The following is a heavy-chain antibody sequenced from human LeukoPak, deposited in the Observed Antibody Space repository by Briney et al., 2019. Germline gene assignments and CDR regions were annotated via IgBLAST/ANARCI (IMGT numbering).Heavy chain of an antibody. J-gene: IGHJ4*02. CDR2: IKEDGSQK. CDR3: TRDQT. CDR1: LGSHW. V-gene: IGHV3-7*01. Sequence: GGSLRLSCVGALGSHWMGWVRQAPGKGLEWVANIKEDGSQKYYMDSVKGRFTISRDNAKSSLFLQMNNLRVEDTAVYYCTRDQTWGQGTLVTVSS.